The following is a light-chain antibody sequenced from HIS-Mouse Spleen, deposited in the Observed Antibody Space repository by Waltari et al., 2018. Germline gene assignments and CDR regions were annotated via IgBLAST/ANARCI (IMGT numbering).Light chain of an antibody. V-gene: IGLV3-10*01. Sequence: SYELTQPPSVSVSPGQTARLTCSGDALPKKYAYWYQQTSGQAPVLVMYEDSKRPSGIPERFSGSSSGTMATLTISGAQVEDEADYYCYSTDSSGNHRVFGGGTKLTVL. CDR1: ALPKKY. CDR3: YSTDSSGNHRV. CDR2: EDS. J-gene: IGLJ2*01.